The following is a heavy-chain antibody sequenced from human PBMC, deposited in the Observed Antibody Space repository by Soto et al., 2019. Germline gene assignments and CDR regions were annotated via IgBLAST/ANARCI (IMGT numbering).Heavy chain of an antibody. V-gene: IGHV3-11*01. CDR1: GFTFSDYY. Sequence: PGGSLRLSCSASGFTFSDYYMSWIRQAPGKGLEWVSYISSSGSTIYYADSVKGRFTISRDNAKNSLYLQMNSLKASDTAMYYCARLAHCSGGSCSKHTYYYYGMDVWGQGTTVTVSS. J-gene: IGHJ6*02. CDR2: ISSSGSTI. D-gene: IGHD2-15*01. CDR3: ARLAHCSGGSCSKHTYYYYGMDV.